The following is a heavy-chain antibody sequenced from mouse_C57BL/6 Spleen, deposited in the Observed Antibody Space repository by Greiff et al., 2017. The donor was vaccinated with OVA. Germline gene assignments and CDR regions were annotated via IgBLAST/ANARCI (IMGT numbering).Heavy chain of an antibody. CDR1: GYTFTSYW. J-gene: IGHJ4*01. CDR2: INPSSGYT. D-gene: IGHD1-1*01. V-gene: IGHV1-7*01. Sequence: QVQLQQSGAELVKPGASVKLSCKASGYTFTSYWMHWVKQRPGQGLEWIGYINPSSGYTKYNQKFKDQATLTADKSSSTAYMQLSSLTYEDSAVYYYADYGSSNYAMDYWGQGTSVTVSS. CDR3: ADYGSSNYAMDY.